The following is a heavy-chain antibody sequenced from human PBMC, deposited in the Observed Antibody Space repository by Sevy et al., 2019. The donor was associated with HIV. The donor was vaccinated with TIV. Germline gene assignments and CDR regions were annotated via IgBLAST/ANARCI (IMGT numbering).Heavy chain of an antibody. CDR2: ISYDGSNK. Sequence: GESLKISCAASGFTFSSYAMHWVRQAPGKGLEWVAVISYDGSNKYYADSVKSRFTISRDNSKNTLYRQMDGLRAEDTAIYYCARNDEPDYYFFDMDVWGQGTTVTVSS. CDR3: ARNDEPDYYFFDMDV. CDR1: GFTFSSYA. D-gene: IGHD3-16*01. V-gene: IGHV3-30-3*01. J-gene: IGHJ6*02.